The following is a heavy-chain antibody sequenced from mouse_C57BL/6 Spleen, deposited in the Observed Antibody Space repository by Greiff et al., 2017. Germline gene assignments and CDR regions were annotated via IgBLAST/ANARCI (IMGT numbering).Heavy chain of an antibody. Sequence: EVQLQESGPGLVKPSQSLSLTCSVTGYSITSGYYWNWIRQFPGNKLEWMGYISYDGSNNYNPSLKNRISITRDTSKNQFFLKLNSVTTEDTATYYCARDRATAQGTLYWGQGTLVTVSA. CDR2: ISYDGSN. V-gene: IGHV3-6*01. CDR1: GYSITSGYY. J-gene: IGHJ3*01. D-gene: IGHD3-2*02. CDR3: ARDRATAQGTLY.